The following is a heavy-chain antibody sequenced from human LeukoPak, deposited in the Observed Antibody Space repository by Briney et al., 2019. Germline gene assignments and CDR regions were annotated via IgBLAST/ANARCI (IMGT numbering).Heavy chain of an antibody. D-gene: IGHD3-3*01. V-gene: IGHV1-8*03. CDR3: ARVVKSESFWSGYYNAFDI. J-gene: IGHJ3*02. Sequence: ASVKVSCKASGYTFTSYDINWVRQATGQGLEWMGWMNPNSGNTGYAQKFQGRVTITRNTSISTAYMELSSLRSEDTAVYYCARVVKSESFWSGYYNAFDIWGQGTMVTVSS. CDR1: GYTFTSYD. CDR2: MNPNSGNT.